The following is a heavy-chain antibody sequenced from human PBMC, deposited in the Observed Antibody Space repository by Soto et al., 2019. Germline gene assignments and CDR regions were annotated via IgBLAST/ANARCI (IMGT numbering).Heavy chain of an antibody. CDR2: INPNSGGT. V-gene: IGHV1-2*02. Sequence: GESLKISCKASGYTFTGYYMHWVRQAPGQGLEWMGWINPNSGGTNYAQKFQGRVTMTRDTSISTAYMELSRLRSDDTAVYYCARDLAGIGLFIAVADDAFDIWGQGTMVTVSS. CDR3: ARDLAGIGLFIAVADDAFDI. J-gene: IGHJ3*02. D-gene: IGHD6-19*01. CDR1: GYTFTGYY.